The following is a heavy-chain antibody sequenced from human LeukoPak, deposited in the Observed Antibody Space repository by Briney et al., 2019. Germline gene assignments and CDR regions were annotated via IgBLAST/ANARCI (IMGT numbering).Heavy chain of an antibody. Sequence: PSETLSLTCAVYGGSFSGYYWSWIRQPPGKGLEWIGEINHSGSTNYNPSLKSRVTISVDTSKNQFSLQLSSVTAADTAVYYCARGARGYSGDDFDYWGQGTLVTVSS. CDR2: INHSGST. D-gene: IGHD5-12*01. V-gene: IGHV4-34*01. J-gene: IGHJ4*02. CDR3: ARGARGYSGDDFDY. CDR1: GGSFSGYY.